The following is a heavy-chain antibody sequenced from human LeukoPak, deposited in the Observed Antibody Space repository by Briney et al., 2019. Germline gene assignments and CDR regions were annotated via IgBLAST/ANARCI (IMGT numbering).Heavy chain of an antibody. V-gene: IGHV4-59*01. CDR1: GGSISSYY. J-gene: IGHJ4*02. D-gene: IGHD1-26*01. Sequence: KPSETLSLTCTVSGGSISSYYWSWIRQPPGEGLKWIGYIYYSGSTNYNPSLKSRVTISLDTSKNQFSLKLSSVTAADTAVYYCARGGSYHKYYFDYWGQGTLVTVSS. CDR3: ARGGSYHKYYFDY. CDR2: IYYSGST.